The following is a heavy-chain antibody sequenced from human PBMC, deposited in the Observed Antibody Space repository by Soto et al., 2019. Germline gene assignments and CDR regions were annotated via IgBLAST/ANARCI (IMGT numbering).Heavy chain of an antibody. CDR3: ARGPKSWGIAVAGHLRYKYYFDY. CDR2: INHSGST. D-gene: IGHD6-19*01. J-gene: IGHJ4*02. Sequence: SETLSLTCAVYGGSFSGYYWSWIRQPPGKGLEWIGEINHSGSTNYNPSLKSRVTISVDTSKNQFSLKLSSVTAADTAVYYCARGPKSWGIAVAGHLRYKYYFDYWGQGTLVTVSS. CDR1: GGSFSGYY. V-gene: IGHV4-34*01.